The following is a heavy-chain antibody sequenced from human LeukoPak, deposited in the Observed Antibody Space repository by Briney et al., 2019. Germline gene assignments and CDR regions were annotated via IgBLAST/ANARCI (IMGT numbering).Heavy chain of an antibody. CDR2: IRSKAYGGTT. CDR1: GFTFSSYS. V-gene: IGHV3-49*04. Sequence: GGSLRLSCAASGFTFSSYSMNWVRQAPGKGLEWVGFIRSKAYGGTTEYAASVKGRFTISRDDSKSIAYLQMNSLKTEDTAVYYCTSDEAEDTSYWGQGTLVTVSS. CDR3: TSDEAEDTSY. D-gene: IGHD1-26*01. J-gene: IGHJ4*02.